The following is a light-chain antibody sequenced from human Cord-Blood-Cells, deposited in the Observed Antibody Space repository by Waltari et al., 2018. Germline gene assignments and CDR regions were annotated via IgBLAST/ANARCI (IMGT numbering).Light chain of an antibody. Sequence: DIVMTQSTDALAVILGERATINCKSSQGVLYSSNKHNYLAGYPHKPEQPPKLLIFWASTRESMVPDLFSGSGSVTDFSLTSSSLQAADVAVYYCQQYYGTPLTFGGWTNLEIK. V-gene: IGKV4-1*01. CDR1: QGVLYSSNKHNY. CDR3: QQYYGTPLT. J-gene: IGKJ4*02. CDR2: WAS.